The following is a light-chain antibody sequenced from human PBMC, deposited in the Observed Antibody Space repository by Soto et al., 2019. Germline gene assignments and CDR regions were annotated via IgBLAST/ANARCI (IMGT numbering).Light chain of an antibody. CDR1: SSDVGGYNY. CDR3: CSHAGSYTYV. J-gene: IGLJ1*01. CDR2: DVT. V-gene: IGLV2-11*01. Sequence: QSVLTQPRSVSGSPGQSLTISCTGTSSDVGGYNYVSWYQQYPGKVPKLMIYDVTKRPSGVPDRFSGSKSGNTASLTISGLQAEDEADCYCCSHAGSYTYVFGTGT.